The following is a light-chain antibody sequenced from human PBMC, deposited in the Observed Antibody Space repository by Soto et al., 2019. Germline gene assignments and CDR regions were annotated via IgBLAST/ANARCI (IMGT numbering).Light chain of an antibody. CDR1: QSVNNY. J-gene: IGKJ5*01. CDR2: DAS. V-gene: IGKV3-11*01. Sequence: EIVLTQSPATVSLSQGERATLSCRASQSVNNYLAWYQQKPGQAPRLLIYDASNRATGIPARFSGSGSGTDFTLTIDNLEPEDFAIYYCQQRNNWPPITFGQGTLLEIK. CDR3: QQRNNWPPIT.